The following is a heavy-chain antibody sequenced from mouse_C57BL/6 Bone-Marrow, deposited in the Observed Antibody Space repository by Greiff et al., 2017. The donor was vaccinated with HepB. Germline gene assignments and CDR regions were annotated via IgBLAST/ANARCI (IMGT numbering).Heavy chain of an antibody. Sequence: EVQLQESGPELVKPGASVKIPCKASGYTFTDYNMDWVKQSHGKSLEWIGDINPNNGGTIYNQKFKGKATLTVDKSSSTAYMELRSLTSEDTAVYYCARSSLLLFYAMDYWGQGTSVTVSS. D-gene: IGHD1-1*01. V-gene: IGHV1-18*01. CDR3: ARSSLLLFYAMDY. J-gene: IGHJ4*01. CDR2: INPNNGGT. CDR1: GYTFTDYN.